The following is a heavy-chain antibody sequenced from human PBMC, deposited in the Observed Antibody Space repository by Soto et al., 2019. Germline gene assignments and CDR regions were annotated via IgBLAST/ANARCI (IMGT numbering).Heavy chain of an antibody. Sequence: ASVKVSCKASGYAFTGYYMHWVRQAPGQGLEWMGWINPNSGGTNYAQKFQGWVTMTRDTSISTAYMELSRLRSDDTAVYYCGKGESGNYGPGANRGMELRGQRTTVPGS. CDR2: INPNSGGT. CDR1: GYAFTGYY. CDR3: GKGESGNYGPGANRGMEL. J-gene: IGHJ6*02. D-gene: IGHD1-26*01. V-gene: IGHV1-2*04.